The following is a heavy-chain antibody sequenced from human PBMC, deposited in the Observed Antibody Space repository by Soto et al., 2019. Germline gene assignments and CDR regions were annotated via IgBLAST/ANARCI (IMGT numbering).Heavy chain of an antibody. J-gene: IGHJ6*02. CDR2: IDWAGDK. CDR1: GFSLTTSGMC. CDR3: VRTAYSFGWSGDLGMDV. D-gene: IGHD3-16*01. Sequence: SGPTLVNPTQTLTLTCTFPGFSLTTSGMCVSWARQTPGKALEWLALIDWAGDKYYTTSLRTRLTISKGTSRNQVVLTMTDMDPGDTATYYCVRTAYSFGWSGDLGMDVWGQGITVTVSS. V-gene: IGHV2-70*20.